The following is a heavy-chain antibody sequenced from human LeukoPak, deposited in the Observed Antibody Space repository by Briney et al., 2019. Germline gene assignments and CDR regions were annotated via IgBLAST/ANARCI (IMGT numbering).Heavy chain of an antibody. J-gene: IGHJ4*02. V-gene: IGHV3-30*02. Sequence: GGSLRLSCAASGFTFSSYGMHWVRQAPGKGLEWVAFIRYDGSNKFYADSVKGRFTISRDNSKNTLYLQMNSLRAEDTAVYYCAKKGYYDGSGYYMYYFDHWGQGTLVTVSS. D-gene: IGHD3-22*01. CDR1: GFTFSSYG. CDR3: AKKGYYDGSGYYMYYFDH. CDR2: IRYDGSNK.